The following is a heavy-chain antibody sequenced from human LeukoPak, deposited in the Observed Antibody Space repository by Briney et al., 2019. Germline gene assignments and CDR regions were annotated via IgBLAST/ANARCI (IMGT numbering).Heavy chain of an antibody. CDR1: GGSISGYY. V-gene: IGHV4-59*01. D-gene: IGHD6-13*01. J-gene: IGHJ4*02. CDR3: ARYAADGRTLEY. CDR2: IHYSGST. Sequence: PSETLSLTCTVSGGSISGYYWSWIRQPPGKGLEWIGYIHYSGSTSYNPSLKSRVTISVDTSKNQFSLKLSSVTAADTAVYYCARYAADGRTLEYWGLGTRVTVSS.